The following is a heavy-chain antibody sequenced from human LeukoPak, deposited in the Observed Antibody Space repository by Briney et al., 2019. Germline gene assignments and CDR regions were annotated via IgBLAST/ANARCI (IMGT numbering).Heavy chain of an antibody. CDR2: IYSSGNT. CDR3: AREVRFWSGYSKDAFDI. D-gene: IGHD3-3*01. V-gene: IGHV4-30-4*01. Sequence: SETLSLTCTVSGDSISSGYSYWSWIRQPPGKGLEWIVYIYSSGNTYYNPSLKSLITMSVDTSKNQFSLKLSSVTAADTAVYYCAREVRFWSGYSKDAFDIWGQGTMVTVSS. CDR1: GDSISSGYSY. J-gene: IGHJ3*02.